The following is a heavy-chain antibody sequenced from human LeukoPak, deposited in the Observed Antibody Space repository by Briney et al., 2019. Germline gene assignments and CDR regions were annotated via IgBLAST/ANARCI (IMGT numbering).Heavy chain of an antibody. CDR2: INPSGGST. Sequence: ASVKVSCKASGGTFSSYAISWVRQAPGQGLEWMGIINPSGGSTSYAQKFQGRVTMTRDTSTSTVYMELSSLRSEDTAVYYCARDSAHGDYVAFDYWGQGTLVTVSS. CDR3: ARDSAHGDYVAFDY. D-gene: IGHD4-17*01. V-gene: IGHV1-46*01. J-gene: IGHJ4*02. CDR1: GGTFSSYA.